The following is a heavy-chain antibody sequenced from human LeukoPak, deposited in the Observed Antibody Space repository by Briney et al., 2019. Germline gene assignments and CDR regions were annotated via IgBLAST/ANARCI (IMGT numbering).Heavy chain of an antibody. CDR2: ISSSGSTI. D-gene: IGHD6-13*01. CDR3: AMAAAGITSNR. Sequence: GGSLSLSWAAFGLTFSSYEMTWAGQAPGKGLEWVSYISSSGSTIYYADSVKGRFTISRDNAKNSLYLQMNSLRAEDTAVYYCAMAAAGITSNRWGQGTLVTVSS. J-gene: IGHJ4*02. CDR1: GLTFSSYE. V-gene: IGHV3-48*03.